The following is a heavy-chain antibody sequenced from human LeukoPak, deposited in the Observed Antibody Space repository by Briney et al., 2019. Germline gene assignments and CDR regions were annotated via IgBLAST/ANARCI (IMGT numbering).Heavy chain of an antibody. CDR1: GFTFSDYY. V-gene: IGHV3-11*06. D-gene: IGHD3-22*01. Sequence: GGSLRLSCAASGFTFSDYYMSWIRQAPGKGLERVSYIGSSSTNINYADSVKGRFTVSRDNAKNSLYLQMNSLRADDTAVYYCARVNPTSSGFYAYWGQGTLVTVSS. J-gene: IGHJ4*02. CDR3: ARVNPTSSGFYAY. CDR2: IGSSSTNI.